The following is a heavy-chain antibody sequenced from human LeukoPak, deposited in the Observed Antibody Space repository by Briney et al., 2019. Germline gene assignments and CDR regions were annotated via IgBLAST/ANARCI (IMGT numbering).Heavy chain of an antibody. V-gene: IGHV4-59*08. J-gene: IGHJ3*02. D-gene: IGHD3-22*01. CDR2: IYYSGST. CDR1: GGSISSYY. CDR3: ARAGYYDGDAFDI. Sequence: SETLSLTCTVSGGSISSYYWSWIRQPPGKGLEWIGYIYYSGSTNYNPSLKSRVTISVDTSKNQFSLKLSSVTAADTAVYYCARAGYYDGDAFDIWGQGTMVTVSS.